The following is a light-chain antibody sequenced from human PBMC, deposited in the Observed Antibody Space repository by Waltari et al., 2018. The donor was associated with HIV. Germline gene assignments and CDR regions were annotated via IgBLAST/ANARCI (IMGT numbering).Light chain of an antibody. CDR2: GAS. Sequence: EIVLTQSLATLSLSLGVSATLSCRASQSVSSRSLAWYQQRPGQAPRLLISGASSRATSIPDRFSGSGSGTDFTLTISRLEPEDFAVYYCQQYGASPRTFGQGTKVEIK. CDR1: QSVSSRS. CDR3: QQYGASPRT. J-gene: IGKJ1*01. V-gene: IGKV3-20*01.